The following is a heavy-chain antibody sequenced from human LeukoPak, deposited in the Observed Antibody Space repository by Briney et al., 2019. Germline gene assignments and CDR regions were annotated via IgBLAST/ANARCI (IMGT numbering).Heavy chain of an antibody. Sequence: GGSLRLSCTGSGFTFKTYEFNWVRQAPGKGLEWVAYISSGGTIYYADSLRGRFTISRDNAKNSLYLQMNSLRAEDTAVYYCARVRWWLRFFDYWGQGTLVTVSS. J-gene: IGHJ4*02. CDR1: GFTFKTYE. V-gene: IGHV3-48*03. CDR3: ARVRWWLRFFDY. D-gene: IGHD5-12*01. CDR2: ISSGGTI.